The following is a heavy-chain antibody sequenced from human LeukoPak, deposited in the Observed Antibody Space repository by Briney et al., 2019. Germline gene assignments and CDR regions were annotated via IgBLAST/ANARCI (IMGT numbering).Heavy chain of an antibody. CDR2: IKSKTDGGTP. V-gene: IGHV3-15*01. CDR1: GFTFSNAW. D-gene: IGHD3-9*01. J-gene: IGHJ3*02. Sequence: PGGSLRLSCAASGFTFSNAWMSWVRQAPGKGLEWVGRIKSKTDGGTPDYAAPVKGRFTISRDDSKNTLYLQMNSLRAEDTAVYYCARDPDILTGIAFDIWGQGTMVTVSS. CDR3: ARDPDILTGIAFDI.